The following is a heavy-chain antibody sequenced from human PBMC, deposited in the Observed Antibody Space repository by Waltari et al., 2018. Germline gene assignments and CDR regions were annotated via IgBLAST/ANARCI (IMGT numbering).Heavy chain of an antibody. D-gene: IGHD3-10*01. CDR1: GYTLTELS. J-gene: IGHJ4*02. V-gene: IGHV1-24*01. CDR3: ATDNASEGSGSRAVDY. CDR2: FDPEDGET. Sequence: QVQLVQSGAEVKKPGASVKVSCKVSGYTLTELSMHWVRPAPGKGLERMGGFDPEDGETIYAQKCQGRVTMTEDTSTDTAYMELSSLRSEDTAVYYCATDNASEGSGSRAVDYWGQGTLVTVSA.